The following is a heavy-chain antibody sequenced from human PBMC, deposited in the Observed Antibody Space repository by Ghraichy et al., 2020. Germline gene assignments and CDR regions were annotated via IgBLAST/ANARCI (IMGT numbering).Heavy chain of an antibody. D-gene: IGHD4-23*01. CDR2: IDWDDDK. Sequence: SGPTLVKPTQTLTLTCTFSGFSLSTSGMCVSWIRQPPGKALEWLARIDWDDDKYYTTSLKTRLTISKDTSNNQVVLTMTNMDPVDTATYYCSRTYGGDPPNLLGHWGQGTLVTVSS. CDR3: SRTYGGDPPNLLGH. J-gene: IGHJ4*02. V-gene: IGHV2-70*11. CDR1: GFSLSTSGMC.